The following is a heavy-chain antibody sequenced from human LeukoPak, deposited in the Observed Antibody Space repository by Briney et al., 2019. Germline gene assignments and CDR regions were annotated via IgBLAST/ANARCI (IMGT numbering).Heavy chain of an antibody. CDR3: ARDLHIVVVPAAGNGLDV. J-gene: IGHJ6*02. CDR2: IGTGSSYI. V-gene: IGHV3-21*01. Sequence: GGSLRLSCAASGFTFSSYSMNWVRQAPGKGLEWVSPIGTGSSYIYYADSVKGRFTISRDNAKNSLYLQMNSLRAEDTAVYYCARDLHIVVVPAAGNGLDVWGQGTTVTVSS. CDR1: GFTFSSYS. D-gene: IGHD2-2*01.